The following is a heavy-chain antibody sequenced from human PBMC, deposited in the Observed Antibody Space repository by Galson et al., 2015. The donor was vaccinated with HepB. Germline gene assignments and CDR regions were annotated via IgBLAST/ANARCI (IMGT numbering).Heavy chain of an antibody. V-gene: IGHV3-15*01. CDR2: IKGKSDGGTT. Sequence: SLRLSCAASGIRFSKASLTWVRQAPGKGLEWVGRIKGKSDGGTTDYAAPMKGRFTIPRDDSENTMYLQMNSLRTEDTAVYYCTTVSHDIGGYYFSHAFDIWGQGTMVTVSS. J-gene: IGHJ3*02. D-gene: IGHD3-22*01. CDR3: TTVSHDIGGYYFSHAFDI. CDR1: GIRFSKAS.